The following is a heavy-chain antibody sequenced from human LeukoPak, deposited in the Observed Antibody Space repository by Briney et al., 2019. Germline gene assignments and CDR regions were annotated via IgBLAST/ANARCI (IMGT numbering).Heavy chain of an antibody. CDR3: ARDRGGGVSPHYGMDV. J-gene: IGHJ6*02. CDR2: LCSSGSTM. CDR1: GFPFREQH. Sequence: GRSPKISFATSGFPFREQHNGWIRQAPGEGLGWVLYLCSSGSTMYYADSVKGRFTISRDNAKNSLYLQMNSLRAEDTAVYYCARDRGGGVSPHYGMDVWGQGTTVTVSS. D-gene: IGHD6-13*01. V-gene: IGHV3-11*01.